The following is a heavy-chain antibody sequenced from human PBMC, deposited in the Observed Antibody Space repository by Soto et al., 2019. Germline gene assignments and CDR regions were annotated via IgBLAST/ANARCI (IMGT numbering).Heavy chain of an antibody. CDR2: ISCSGDST. V-gene: IGHV3-23*01. Sequence: EVQLLESGGGLVQPGGSLRLSCAASGFTFSSYAMRWVRQAPVKGLEWVSAISCSGDSTYYADSVKGRFTISRDKSKNTLYLQMNSLRAEDTAVYYCARRGSGSYYNYWGQGTLVTVSS. CDR1: GFTFSSYA. J-gene: IGHJ4*02. D-gene: IGHD1-26*01. CDR3: ARRGSGSYYNY.